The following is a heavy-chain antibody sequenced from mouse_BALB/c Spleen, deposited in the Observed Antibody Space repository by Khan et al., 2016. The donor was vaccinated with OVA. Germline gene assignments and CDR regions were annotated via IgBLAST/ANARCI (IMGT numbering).Heavy chain of an antibody. CDR1: GYSFTSYY. V-gene: IGHV1S135*01. CDR2: IDPCNGGT. CDR3: VRGTFGY. D-gene: IGHD3-3*01. Sequence: VQLKESGPELMKPGASVNISCKASGYSFTSYYIHWVKQSHEKSLEWIGYIDPCNGGTDYNRKFKGKATLTVDKSSSTAYMHLSSLTSEDSAVYYCVRGTFGYWGQGTLVTVSA. J-gene: IGHJ3*01.